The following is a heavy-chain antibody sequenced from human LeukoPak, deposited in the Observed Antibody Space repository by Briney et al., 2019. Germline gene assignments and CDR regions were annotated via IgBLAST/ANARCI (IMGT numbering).Heavy chain of an antibody. CDR1: GGSISSYY. J-gene: IGHJ4*02. V-gene: IGHV4-59*01. D-gene: IGHD1-7*01. Sequence: SETLSLTCTVSGGSISSYYWSWIRQPPEEGLEWIGYIYYSGSNNYNPSLKGRVTISVDTSKNQFSLKLSSVTAADTAVYYCARTPFGTTNFDYWGQGTLVTVSS. CDR2: IYYSGSN. CDR3: ARTPFGTTNFDY.